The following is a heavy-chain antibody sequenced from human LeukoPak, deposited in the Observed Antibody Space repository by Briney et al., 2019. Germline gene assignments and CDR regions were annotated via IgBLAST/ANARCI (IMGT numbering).Heavy chain of an antibody. V-gene: IGHV3-30*18. CDR1: GFTFSSYG. CDR3: AKVGRQWNYYYYYMDV. J-gene: IGHJ6*03. D-gene: IGHD6-19*01. Sequence: GGSLRLSCAASGFTFSSYGMHWVRQAPGKGLEWVAVISYDGSNKYYADSVKGRFTISRDNSKNTLYLQMNSLRAEDTAVYYCAKVGRQWNYYYYYMDVWGKGTTVTVSS. CDR2: ISYDGSNK.